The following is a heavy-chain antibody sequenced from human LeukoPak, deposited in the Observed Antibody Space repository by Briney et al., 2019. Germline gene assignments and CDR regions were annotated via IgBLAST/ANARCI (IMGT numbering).Heavy chain of an antibody. CDR2: IWYDGSNK. CDR3: VRGRTIGFDY. Sequence: GSSVRLSCAASGFTFSSYGMHWVRQAPGKGLEWVAVIWYDGSNKYYADFVKGRFTISRDNSKNTLYLQMNSLRAEDTAVYYCVRGRTIGFDYWGQGTLVTVSS. D-gene: IGHD1-1*01. V-gene: IGHV3-33*01. CDR1: GFTFSSYG. J-gene: IGHJ4*02.